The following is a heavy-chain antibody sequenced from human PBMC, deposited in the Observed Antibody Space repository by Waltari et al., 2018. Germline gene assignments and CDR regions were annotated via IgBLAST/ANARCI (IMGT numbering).Heavy chain of an antibody. CDR1: GGSISSGANY. J-gene: IGHJ2*01. D-gene: IGHD3-22*01. Sequence: QLQLQESGPGLVKPSETVSLHCTVSGGSISSGANYWGWVRQPPGKGLEFIASIFYSGATYYNPSLESRVTISVDTSKNQFSLELTSVTDADTAVYYCARQDYYYVKGYFDLWGRGTLVTVSS. V-gene: IGHV4-39*01. CDR2: IFYSGAT. CDR3: ARQDYYYVKGYFDL.